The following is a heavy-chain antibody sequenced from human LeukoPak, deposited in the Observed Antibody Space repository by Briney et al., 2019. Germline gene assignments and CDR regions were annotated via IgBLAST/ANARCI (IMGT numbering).Heavy chain of an antibody. Sequence: SETLSLTCGVSGGSISNTNWWTWVRQPPGKGLEWIGEVNLQGSTNYNPSLKSRVTISVDTSKNQFSLKLSSVTAADTAVYYCARLQARRYCSSTSCYGRGFDYWGQGTLVTVSS. D-gene: IGHD2-2*01. J-gene: IGHJ4*02. CDR1: GGSISNTNW. CDR3: ARLQARRYCSSTSCYGRGFDY. CDR2: VNLQGST. V-gene: IGHV4-4*02.